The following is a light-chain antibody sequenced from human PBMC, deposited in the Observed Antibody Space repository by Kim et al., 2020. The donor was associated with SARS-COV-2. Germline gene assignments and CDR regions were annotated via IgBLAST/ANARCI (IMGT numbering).Light chain of an antibody. CDR2: GAI. Sequence: EIVMTQSPATLSVSPGDRATLSCRASQSISRNLAWYQQKPGQAPSLLIYGAIDRATGTPARFSGSGSGTGFTLTISSLQSGDFAVYYCQECNNWPPWTFCQGTKV. J-gene: IGKJ1*01. CDR3: QECNNWPPWT. CDR1: QSISRN. V-gene: IGKV3-15*01.